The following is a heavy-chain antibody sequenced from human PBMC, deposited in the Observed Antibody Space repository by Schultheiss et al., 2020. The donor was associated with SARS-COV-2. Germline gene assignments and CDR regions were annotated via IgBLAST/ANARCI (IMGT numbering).Heavy chain of an antibody. Sequence: ASVKVSCKAPGYTFTSYGISWVRQAPGQGLEWMGWISAYNGNTNYAQKLQGRVTMTTDTSTSTAYMELRSLRSDDTAVYYCAKKGSSGWYGKYYFDHWGQGTLVTVSS. J-gene: IGHJ4*02. V-gene: IGHV1-18*01. CDR2: ISAYNGNT. D-gene: IGHD6-19*01. CDR1: GYTFTSYG. CDR3: AKKGSSGWYGKYYFDH.